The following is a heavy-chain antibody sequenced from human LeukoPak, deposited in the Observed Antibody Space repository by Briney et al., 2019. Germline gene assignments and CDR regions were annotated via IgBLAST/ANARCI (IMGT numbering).Heavy chain of an antibody. D-gene: IGHD6-13*01. CDR3: AKAYSTSWYHLAGS. CDR1: GFTFGTYA. V-gene: IGHV3-23*01. CDR2: ISGSGGTT. J-gene: IGHJ5*02. Sequence: GGSLRLSCAASGFTFGTYAKSWVRQAPEKGLEWVSAISGSGGTTKYADSVNGRFTISRDNSKNTLYLQMNSLSADDTAVYYCAKAYSTSWYHLAGSWGQGTLVTVSS.